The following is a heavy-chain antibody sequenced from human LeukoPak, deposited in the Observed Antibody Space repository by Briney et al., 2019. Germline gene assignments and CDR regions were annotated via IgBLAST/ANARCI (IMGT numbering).Heavy chain of an antibody. CDR1: GGSFSGYY. CDR3: ARQRRTGDLG. V-gene: IGHV4-34*01. D-gene: IGHD7-27*01. Sequence: TSETLSLTCAVYGGSFSGYYWSWIRQPPGKGLEWIGEINHSGSTNYNPSLKSRVTISVDTSNNQFSLELSSVTAADTAVYYCARQRRTGDLGWGQGTLVTVSS. CDR2: INHSGST. J-gene: IGHJ4*02.